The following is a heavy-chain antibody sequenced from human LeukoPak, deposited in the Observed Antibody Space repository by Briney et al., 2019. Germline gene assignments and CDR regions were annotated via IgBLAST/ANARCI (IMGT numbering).Heavy chain of an antibody. Sequence: GGSLRLSCEASGFTFGTTWMHWVRQAPGKGLVWVSHINSDGSSTTYADSVKGRFTISRDNAKNTLYLQMNSLRAEDTAVYYCARDRGYTQDYWGQGTLVTFSS. CDR2: INSDGSST. D-gene: IGHD5-12*01. CDR3: ARDRGYTQDY. J-gene: IGHJ4*02. CDR1: GFTFGTTW. V-gene: IGHV3-74*01.